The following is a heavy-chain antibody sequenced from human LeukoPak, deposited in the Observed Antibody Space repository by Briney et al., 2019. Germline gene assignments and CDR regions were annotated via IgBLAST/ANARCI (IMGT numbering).Heavy chain of an antibody. J-gene: IGHJ4*02. CDR3: ARTSSGNFDY. Sequence: SETLSLTCTVSGGSISSYYWSWIRQPPGKGLEWIGYIYYSGSTNYNPSLKSRVTISVDTSKNQFSLKLSPVTAADTAVYYCARTSSGNFDYWGQGTLVTVSS. CDR1: GGSISSYY. CDR2: IYYSGST. V-gene: IGHV4-59*01. D-gene: IGHD3-3*01.